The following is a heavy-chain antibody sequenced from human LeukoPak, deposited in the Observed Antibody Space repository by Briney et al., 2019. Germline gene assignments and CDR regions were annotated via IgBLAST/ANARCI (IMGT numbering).Heavy chain of an antibody. CDR1: GFTFSSYS. J-gene: IGHJ4*02. CDR2: ISSSSSYI. V-gene: IGHV3-21*01. Sequence: PGGSLRLSCAASGFTFSSYSMNWVRQAPGKGLEWVSSISSSSSYIYYADSVKGRFTISRDNAKNSLYLQMNSLRAEDTAVYYCAREMVRGVISYFDYWGQGTLVTVSS. D-gene: IGHD3-10*01. CDR3: AREMVRGVISYFDY.